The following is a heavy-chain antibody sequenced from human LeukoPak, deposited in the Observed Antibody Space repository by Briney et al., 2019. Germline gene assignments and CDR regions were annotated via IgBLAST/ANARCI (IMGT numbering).Heavy chain of an antibody. D-gene: IGHD3-9*01. CDR3: ARAKATYYVILTGYFVRGKYYFDY. J-gene: IGHJ4*02. Sequence: PSETLSLTCAVYGGSFSGYYWSWIRQPPGKGLEWIGEINHSGSTNYNPSLKSRVTISVDTSKNQFSLKLSSVTAADTAVYYCARAKATYYVILTGYFVRGKYYFDYWGQGTLVTVSS. CDR2: INHSGST. V-gene: IGHV4-34*01. CDR1: GGSFSGYY.